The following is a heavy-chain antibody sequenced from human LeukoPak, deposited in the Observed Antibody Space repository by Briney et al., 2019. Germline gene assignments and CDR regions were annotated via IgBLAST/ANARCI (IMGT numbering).Heavy chain of an antibody. D-gene: IGHD1-7*01. CDR2: IYNSGDT. CDR1: GGSISSYY. Sequence: PSETLSLTCSVSGGSISSYYWSWIRQPPGKGLEWIGYIYNSGDTNYNPSLKSRGTISADTSKNQFSLKLSSVTAADTALYYCARGRNWNYQFDYWGQGALVTVSS. J-gene: IGHJ4*02. V-gene: IGHV4-59*01. CDR3: ARGRNWNYQFDY.